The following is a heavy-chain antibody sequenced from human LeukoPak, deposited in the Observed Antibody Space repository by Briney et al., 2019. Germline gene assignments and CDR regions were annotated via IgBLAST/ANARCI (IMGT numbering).Heavy chain of an antibody. V-gene: IGHV3-9*01. CDR3: AKDSQLEGDWFDP. D-gene: IGHD1-1*01. J-gene: IGHJ5*02. CDR2: ISWNSGSI. Sequence: GGSLRLSCAASGFTFDDYAMHWVRQAPGKGLEWVSGISWNSGSIGYADSVKGRFTISRDNAKNSLYLQMNSLRAEDTAVYYCAKDSQLEGDWFDPWGQGTLVTVSS. CDR1: GFTFDDYA.